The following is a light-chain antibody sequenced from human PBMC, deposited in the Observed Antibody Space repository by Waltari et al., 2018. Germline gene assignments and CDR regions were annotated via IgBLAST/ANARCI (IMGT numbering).Light chain of an antibody. CDR3: CSYAGSIAPRV. CDR2: EGN. Sequence: QSALTEPASVSGSPGQSITISCTGPSSDVGNYNLFSWYQQHPGKAPKLMIYEGNKRPSGVSNRFSGSKSGNMASLTISGLQAEDEADYYCCSYAGSIAPRVFGGGTKLTVL. CDR1: SSDVGNYNL. J-gene: IGLJ3*02. V-gene: IGLV2-23*01.